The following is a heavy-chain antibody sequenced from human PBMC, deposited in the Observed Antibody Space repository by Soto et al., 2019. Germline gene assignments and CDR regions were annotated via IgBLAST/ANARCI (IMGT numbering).Heavy chain of an antibody. J-gene: IGHJ4*02. D-gene: IGHD2-2*01. CDR2: IYYSGST. V-gene: IGHV4-31*03. CDR1: GGSISSGGYY. Sequence: PSETLSLTCTVSGGSISSGGYYWRWIRQHPGKGLEWIGYIYYSGSTYYNPSLKSRVTISVDTSKNQFSLKLSSVTAADTAVYYCARADIVVVPAAIDYWGQGTLVTVSS. CDR3: ARADIVVVPAAIDY.